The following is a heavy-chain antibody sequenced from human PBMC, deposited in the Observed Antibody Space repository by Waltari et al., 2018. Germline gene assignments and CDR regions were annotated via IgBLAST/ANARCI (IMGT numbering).Heavy chain of an antibody. V-gene: IGHV3-48*03. D-gene: IGHD3-22*01. J-gene: IGHJ6*02. CDR1: GFTFSSYE. CDR2: ISSSGSTI. Sequence: EVQLVESGGGLVQPGGSLRLSCAASGFTFSSYEMNWVRQAPGKGLEWVSYISSSGSTIYYADSVKGRFTNSRDNAKNSLYLQMNSLRAEDTAVYYCASIYDSSGYYPPYYYGMDVWGQGTTVTVSS. CDR3: ASIYDSSGYYPPYYYGMDV.